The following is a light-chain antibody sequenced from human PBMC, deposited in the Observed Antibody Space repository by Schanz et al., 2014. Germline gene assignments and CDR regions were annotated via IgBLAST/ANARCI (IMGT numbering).Light chain of an antibody. V-gene: IGLV2-14*01. CDR3: SSYAKV. CDR1: SSDVGGYNY. CDR2: DVR. J-gene: IGLJ3*02. Sequence: QSVLTQPASVSGSPGQSITISCTGTSSDVGGYNYVSWYQQHPGKAPKLMIYDVRNRPLGISNRFSGSKSGNTASLTISGLQAEDEADYYCSSYAKVFGGGTKLTVL.